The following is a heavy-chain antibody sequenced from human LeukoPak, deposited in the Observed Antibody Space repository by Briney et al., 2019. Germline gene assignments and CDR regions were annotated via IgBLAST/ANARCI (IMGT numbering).Heavy chain of an antibody. CDR1: GFTFSSYA. D-gene: IGHD3-10*01. CDR3: ARAQGRYYGSGSYCLSY. Sequence: GGSLRLSCAASGFTFSSYAMSWVRQAPGKGLEWVSAISGSGGSTYYADSVKGRFTISRDNSKNTLYLQMNSLRAEDTAVYYCARAQGRYYGSGSYCLSYWGQGTPVTVSS. J-gene: IGHJ4*02. CDR2: ISGSGGST. V-gene: IGHV3-23*01.